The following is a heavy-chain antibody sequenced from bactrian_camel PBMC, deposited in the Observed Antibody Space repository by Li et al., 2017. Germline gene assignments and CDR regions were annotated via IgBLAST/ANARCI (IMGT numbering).Heavy chain of an antibody. CDR2: LRYAGSP. Sequence: HVQLVESGGGSVQAGGSLRLSCLSSGYTISPRCMAWFRQAPGREREGIAVLRYAGSPVYVDSVKGRSTISRDNAENTLYLQMNDLNPEDTAMYYCAARDTKGSWLYTEGYNYWGHGTQVTVS. CDR1: GYTISPRC. CDR3: AARDTKGSWLYTEGYNY. V-gene: IGHV3S53*01. J-gene: IGHJ4*01. D-gene: IGHD1*01.